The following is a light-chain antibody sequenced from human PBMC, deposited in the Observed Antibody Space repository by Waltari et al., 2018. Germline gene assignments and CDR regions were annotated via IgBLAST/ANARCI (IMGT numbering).Light chain of an antibody. V-gene: IGKV3-20*01. CDR3: QQYGSSPWT. Sequence: EIVLTQSPGTLSLSPGERATLSCRASQRVSSSYVAWYQQKPGQAPRLLIDGAPSRATGIPDRFSGSGSGTDFALTISRLEPEDFAVYYCQQYGSSPWTFGQGTKVEIK. J-gene: IGKJ1*01. CDR1: QRVSSSY. CDR2: GAP.